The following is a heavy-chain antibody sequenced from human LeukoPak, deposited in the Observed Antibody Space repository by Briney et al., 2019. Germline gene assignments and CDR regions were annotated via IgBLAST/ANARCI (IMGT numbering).Heavy chain of an antibody. CDR3: ASGGTTVTTPFDY. V-gene: IGHV1-46*01. Sequence: ASVKVSCKGSGYTLTNYGFNWVRQAPGQGVEWVGIINPSGGSTSYAQKFQGRVTMTRDMSTSTVYMELSSLRSEDTAVYYCASGGTTVTTPFDYWGQGTLVTVSS. J-gene: IGHJ4*02. CDR2: INPSGGST. D-gene: IGHD4-17*01. CDR1: GYTLTNYG.